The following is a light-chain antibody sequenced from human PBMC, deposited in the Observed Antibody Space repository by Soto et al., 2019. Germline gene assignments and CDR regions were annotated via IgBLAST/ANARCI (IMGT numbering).Light chain of an antibody. CDR1: QGIRNF. CDR2: AAS. V-gene: IGKV1-27*01. CDR3: QKYSSVIT. Sequence: DIQMTQSPSSLSASVGDRVTITCRASQGIRNFLAWYQQKPGKVPKLLISAASTLESGVPSRFSGSGSGTDFNLTITSLQPEDVATYYCQKYSSVITFGQGTRLEIK. J-gene: IGKJ5*01.